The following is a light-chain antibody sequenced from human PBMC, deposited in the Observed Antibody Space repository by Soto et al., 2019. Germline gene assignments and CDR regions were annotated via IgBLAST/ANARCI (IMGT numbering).Light chain of an antibody. CDR3: QQYNGH. Sequence: DMQMTQSPSTLSASVGDRVTITCRASQSINTRLAWYQQKPGKAPKLLIYGASSLESGVPSRFSGSGSGTKFTLTISSLQPDDFATYYCQQYNGHFGQGTK. V-gene: IGKV1-5*01. J-gene: IGKJ2*01. CDR2: GAS. CDR1: QSINTR.